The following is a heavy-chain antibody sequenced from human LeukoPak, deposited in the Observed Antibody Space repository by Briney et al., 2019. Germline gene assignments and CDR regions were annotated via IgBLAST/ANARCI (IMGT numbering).Heavy chain of an antibody. Sequence: GRSLRLSCAASGFTFSSYGMHWVRQAPGKGLEWVAVIWYDGSNKYYADSVKGRFTISRDNSKNTLYLQMNSLRAEDTAVYYCVRDPTTPKYYYDSSGYHGPFDYWGQGTLVTVSS. CDR3: VRDPTTPKYYYDSSGYHGPFDY. CDR2: IWYDGSNK. J-gene: IGHJ4*02. D-gene: IGHD3-22*01. CDR1: GFTFSSYG. V-gene: IGHV3-33*01.